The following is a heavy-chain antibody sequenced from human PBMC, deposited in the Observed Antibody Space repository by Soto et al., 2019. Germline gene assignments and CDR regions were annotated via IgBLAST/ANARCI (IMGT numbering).Heavy chain of an antibody. CDR2: IYHGGTT. J-gene: IGHJ4*01. CDR1: GCNSSSGGG. V-gene: IGHV4-38-2*02. Sequence: CVPWSVSGCNSSSGGGWGWIRQPPGKGPEWIASIYHGGTTFYNPSLKSRITISVDTSHNQFSLNLRSVTAADTAVYYCARAHVMVVAASTFDSWGHGTLVTVS. D-gene: IGHD2-21*02. CDR3: ARAHVMVVAASTFDS.